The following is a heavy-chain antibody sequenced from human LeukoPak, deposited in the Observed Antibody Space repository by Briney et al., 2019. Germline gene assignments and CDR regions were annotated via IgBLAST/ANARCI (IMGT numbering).Heavy chain of an antibody. V-gene: IGHV3-33*01. CDR1: GFTFSSYG. D-gene: IGHD2-2*01. J-gene: IGHJ3*02. CDR3: AREGVTRSDAFDI. Sequence: GGSLLLSCAASGFTFSSYGMHWVRQAPGKGLEWVAVIWYDGSNKYYADSVKGRFTISRDNSKNTLYLQMNSLRAEDTAVYYCAREGVTRSDAFDIWGQGTMVTVSS. CDR2: IWYDGSNK.